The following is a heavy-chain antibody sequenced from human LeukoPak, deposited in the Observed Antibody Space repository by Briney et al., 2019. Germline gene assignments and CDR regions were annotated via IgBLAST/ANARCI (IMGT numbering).Heavy chain of an antibody. V-gene: IGHV1-2*02. Sequence: ASVKVSCKASGYRFTGYYIHWVRQAPGQGLEWMGWINPNNGGTNYAQKFQGRVTMARDTSITTTYMELSSLGSDDTAVYYCARDSGDYYGSGSRFDPWGQGTLVTVSS. CDR3: ARDSGDYYGSGSRFDP. CDR2: INPNNGGT. CDR1: GYRFTGYY. J-gene: IGHJ5*02. D-gene: IGHD3-10*01.